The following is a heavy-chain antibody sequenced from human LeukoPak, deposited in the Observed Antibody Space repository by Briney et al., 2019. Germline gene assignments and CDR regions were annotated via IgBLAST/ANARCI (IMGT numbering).Heavy chain of an antibody. Sequence: SVKVSCKASGGTFSSYAISWVRQAPGQGLEWMGRIIPILGIANYAQKFQGRVTITADKSTSTAYMELSSLRSEDTAVYYCARAHCSSTSCYFAPDYWGQGTLVTVSS. J-gene: IGHJ4*02. CDR1: GGTFSSYA. CDR2: IIPILGIA. V-gene: IGHV1-69*04. CDR3: ARAHCSSTSCYFAPDY. D-gene: IGHD2-2*01.